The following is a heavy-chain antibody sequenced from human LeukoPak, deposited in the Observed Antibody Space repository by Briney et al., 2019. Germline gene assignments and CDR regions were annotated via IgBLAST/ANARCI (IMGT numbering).Heavy chain of an antibody. CDR1: GFTFSSYA. CDR2: ISYDGSNK. V-gene: IGHV3-30-3*01. D-gene: IGHD1-14*01. CDR3: TNGSSMLSNRYYLDY. Sequence: GGSLRLSCAASGFTFSSYAMHWVRQAPGKGLEWVAVISYDGSNKYYADSVKGRFTISRDNSKNTLYLQMNSLRAEDTAVYYCTNGSSMLSNRYYLDYWGQGALVTVSS. J-gene: IGHJ4*02.